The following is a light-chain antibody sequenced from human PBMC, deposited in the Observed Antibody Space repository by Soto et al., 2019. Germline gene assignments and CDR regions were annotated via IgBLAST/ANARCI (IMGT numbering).Light chain of an antibody. Sequence: QSPPTPPPSASGSPGQSGTISCIGTISEVGAYNFVSWYQQHPGKVPKLMIYEVNKRPSGVPDPFSGSKYGNTASLTVSGLQAEDEADYYCSSHGGSNAFYVFGTGTKVTVL. CDR2: EVN. J-gene: IGLJ1*01. CDR1: ISEVGAYNF. V-gene: IGLV2-8*01. CDR3: SSHGGSNAFYV.